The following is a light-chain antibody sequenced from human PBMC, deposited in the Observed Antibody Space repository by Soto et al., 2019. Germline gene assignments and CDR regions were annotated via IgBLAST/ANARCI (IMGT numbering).Light chain of an antibody. Sequence: DIQMTQSPSSLSASVGDRVTITCRASQSIGSYLHWYQHKPGRAPKVLIFAASSLQSEVPSRFSGSGSGADFTLTISNLQPEDFATYYCQQSYTTPRTFGQGTRLEIK. CDR2: AAS. CDR1: QSIGSY. J-gene: IGKJ2*01. V-gene: IGKV1-39*01. CDR3: QQSYTTPRT.